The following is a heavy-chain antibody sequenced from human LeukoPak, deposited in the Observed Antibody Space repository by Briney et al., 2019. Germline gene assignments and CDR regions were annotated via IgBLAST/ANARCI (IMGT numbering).Heavy chain of an antibody. J-gene: IGHJ6*03. CDR3: ARGIGVPYYYMDV. V-gene: IGHV4-34*01. D-gene: IGHD3-3*01. CDR2: INHSGST. Sequence: GSLRLSCVASEFIFSDYWMSWVRQAPGKGLEWIGEINHSGSTNYNPSLKSRVTISVDTSKNRFSLKLSSVTAADTAVYYCARGIGVPYYYMDVWGKGTTVTVSS. CDR1: EFIFSDYW.